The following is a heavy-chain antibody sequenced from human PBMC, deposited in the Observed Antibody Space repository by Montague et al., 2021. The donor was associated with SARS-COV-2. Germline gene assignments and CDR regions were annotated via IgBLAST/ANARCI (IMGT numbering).Heavy chain of an antibody. V-gene: IGHV4-59*01. Sequence: SETLSLTCTVSGGSISSYYWSWIRQPPGKGLEWIGYIYHSGSTNYNPSLKSRVTISVDTSKNQFSLKLSSVTAADTSVYYCAGAAEAGKVFDYWGQGTLVSVSS. CDR3: AGAAEAGKVFDY. CDR1: GGSISSYY. CDR2: IYHSGST. J-gene: IGHJ4*02.